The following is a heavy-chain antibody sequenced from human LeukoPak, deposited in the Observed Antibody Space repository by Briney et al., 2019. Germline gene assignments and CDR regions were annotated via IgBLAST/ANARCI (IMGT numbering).Heavy chain of an antibody. CDR2: ISYDGSNK. CDR3: AKAQYSGSYTYFDY. D-gene: IGHD1-26*01. J-gene: IGHJ4*02. CDR1: GFTFSSYA. Sequence: GRSLRLSCAASGFTFSSYAMHWVRQAPGKGLEWVAVISYDGSNKYYADSVKGRFTISRDNSKNTLYLQMNSLRAEDTAVYYCAKAQYSGSYTYFDYWGQGTLVTVSS. V-gene: IGHV3-30-3*01.